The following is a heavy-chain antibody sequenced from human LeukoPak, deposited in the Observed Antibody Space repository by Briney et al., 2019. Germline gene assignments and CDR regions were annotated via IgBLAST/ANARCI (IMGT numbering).Heavy chain of an antibody. J-gene: IGHJ4*02. CDR1: GFTFSSYA. D-gene: IGHD3-22*01. CDR3: AKGSYYDSSGSFYFDY. CDR2: ISGSGDNT. Sequence: GGSLRLSCAASGFTFSSYAMSWVRQAPGKGLEWVSGISGSGDNTYYADSVKGRFTISRDNSKNTLYVQVNSLGTEDTAAYYCAKGSYYDSSGSFYFDYLGQGTLVTGSS. V-gene: IGHV3-23*01.